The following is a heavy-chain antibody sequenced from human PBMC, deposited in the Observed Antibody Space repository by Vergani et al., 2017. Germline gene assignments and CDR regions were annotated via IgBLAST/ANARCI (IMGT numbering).Heavy chain of an antibody. CDR1: GSSISSYY. Sequence: QVQLQESGPGLVKPSETLSLICTVSGSSISSYYWSWIRQPPWKGLEWIGYIYYSVSTNYNPSLKSRVTISVDTSKNQFSLKLSSVTAADTAVYYCARALSYAFDIWGQGTMVTVSS. CDR2: IYYSVST. J-gene: IGHJ3*02. CDR3: ARALSYAFDI. D-gene: IGHD3-16*02. V-gene: IGHV4-59*01.